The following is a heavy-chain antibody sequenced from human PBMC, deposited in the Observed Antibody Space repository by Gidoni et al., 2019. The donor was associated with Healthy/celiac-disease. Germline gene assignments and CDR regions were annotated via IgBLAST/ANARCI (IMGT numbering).Heavy chain of an antibody. V-gene: IGHV3-23*01. J-gene: IGHJ6*02. Sequence: EVQLLESGGGLVQPGGSLRLSCAASGVTFSSYAMSWVRQAPGKGLEWVSAISGSGGSTYYADSVKGRFTISRDNSKNTLYLQMNSLRAEDTAVYYCAKDLDSSGYYYGLYYYYYGMDVWGQGTTVTVSS. CDR3: AKDLDSSGYYYGLYYYYYGMDV. CDR2: ISGSGGST. CDR1: GVTFSSYA. D-gene: IGHD3-22*01.